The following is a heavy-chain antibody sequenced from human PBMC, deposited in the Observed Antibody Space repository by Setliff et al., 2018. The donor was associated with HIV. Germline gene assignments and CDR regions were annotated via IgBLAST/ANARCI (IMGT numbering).Heavy chain of an antibody. CDR3: AKEQVPAAIQFHYYYMDV. J-gene: IGHJ6*03. CDR1: GFTFSSFA. Sequence: SLRLSCAASGFTFSSFAMTWVRQAPGKGLEWVSAISGRGGSTYYADSVKGRFTVSRDNSKNTLYLQMNSLRAEDTAVYYCAKEQVPAAIQFHYYYMDVWGKGTTVTVSS. V-gene: IGHV3-23*01. CDR2: ISGRGGST. D-gene: IGHD2-2*01.